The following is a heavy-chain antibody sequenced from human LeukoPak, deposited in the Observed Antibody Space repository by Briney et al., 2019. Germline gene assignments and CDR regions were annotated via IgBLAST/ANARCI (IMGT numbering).Heavy chain of an antibody. CDR2: INYSGSA. V-gene: IGHV4-34*01. CDR1: GGSISSYY. D-gene: IGHD3-22*01. CDR3: ARLIYYDSSGYLDY. J-gene: IGHJ4*02. Sequence: PSETLSLTCTVSGGSISSYYWSWIRQSPGKGLEWIGKINYSGSANYNPSLKSRVTISVDMSKNQFSLKLSSVTAADTAVYYCARLIYYDSSGYLDYWGQGSLVTVSS.